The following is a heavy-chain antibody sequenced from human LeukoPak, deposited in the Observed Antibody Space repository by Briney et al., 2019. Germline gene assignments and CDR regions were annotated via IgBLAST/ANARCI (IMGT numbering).Heavy chain of an antibody. CDR3: ARVPYYYDSSGYGPDFDY. J-gene: IGHJ4*02. Sequence: SETLPLTCTVSGGSISSGGYYWSWIRQHPGKGLEWIGYIYYSGSTYYNPSLKSRVTISVDTSKNQFSLKLSSVTAADTAVYYCARVPYYYDSSGYGPDFDYWGQGTLSPSPQ. V-gene: IGHV4-31*03. D-gene: IGHD3-22*01. CDR2: IYYSGST. CDR1: GGSISSGGYY.